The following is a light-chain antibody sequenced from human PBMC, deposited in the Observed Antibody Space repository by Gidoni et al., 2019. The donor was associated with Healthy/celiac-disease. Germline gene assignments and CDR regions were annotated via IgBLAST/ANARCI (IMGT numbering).Light chain of an antibody. CDR2: RNN. J-gene: IGLJ2*01. CDR3: AAWDDSLWGV. V-gene: IGLV1-47*01. CDR1: SSNIGSNY. Sequence: VTISCSGSSSNIGSNYVYWYQQLPGTAPKLLIYRNNPRPSGVPDRFSGSKSGTPASLAISGLRSEDEADYYCAAWDDSLWGVFGGGTKLTVL.